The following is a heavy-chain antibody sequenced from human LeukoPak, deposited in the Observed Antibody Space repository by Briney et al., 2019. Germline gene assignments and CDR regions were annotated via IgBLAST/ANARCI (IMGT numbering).Heavy chain of an antibody. D-gene: IGHD6-13*01. CDR2: ISYDGSNK. CDR3: ARGPYSSSWRFDY. J-gene: IGHJ4*02. Sequence: GGSLRLSCAASGFTFSSYAMHWVRQAPGKGLEWVAVISYDGSNKYYADSVKGRFPISRDNSKNTLYLQMNSLRAEDTAVYYCARGPYSSSWRFDYWGQGTLVTVSS. CDR1: GFTFSSYA. V-gene: IGHV3-30-3*01.